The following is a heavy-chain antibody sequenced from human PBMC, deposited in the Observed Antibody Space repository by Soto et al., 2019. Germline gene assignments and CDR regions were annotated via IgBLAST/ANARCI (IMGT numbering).Heavy chain of an antibody. V-gene: IGHV3-23*01. J-gene: IGHJ5*02. D-gene: IGHD6-13*01. Sequence: PGGSLRLSCAASGFTFSSYAMSWVRQAPGKGLEWVSAISGSGGSTYYADSVKGRFTISRDNSKNTLYLQMNSLRAEDTAVYYCAKGPSSSWYRQWFDPWGQGTLVTVSS. CDR3: AKGPSSSWYRQWFDP. CDR2: ISGSGGST. CDR1: GFTFSSYA.